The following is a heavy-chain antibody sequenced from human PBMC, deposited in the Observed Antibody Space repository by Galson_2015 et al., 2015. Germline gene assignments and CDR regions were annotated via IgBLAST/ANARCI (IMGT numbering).Heavy chain of an antibody. D-gene: IGHD2-21*02. Sequence: WVSSVGSSGRHTYYADSVKGRFTISRDNSKNTLYLQMNSLRAEDTAIYYCAGDWDLYYLDYWGQGTLVTVSS. CDR3: AGDWDLYYLDY. CDR2: VGSSGRHT. J-gene: IGHJ4*02. V-gene: IGHV3-23*01.